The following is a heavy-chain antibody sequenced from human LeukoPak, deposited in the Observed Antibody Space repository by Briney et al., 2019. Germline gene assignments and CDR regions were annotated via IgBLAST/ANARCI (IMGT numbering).Heavy chain of an antibody. CDR1: GFTFSNYW. Sequence: GGSLRLSCAASGFTFSNYWMHWVRQVPGKGLVWVTRINDDGSATFYADSVKGRFTICRDNAKNTLFLQINSLRAEDTAVYYCARVLRYCSGGNCYSGGLGYMDVWGKGTTVTISS. CDR3: ARVLRYCSGGNCYSGGLGYMDV. J-gene: IGHJ6*03. CDR2: INDDGSAT. D-gene: IGHD2-15*01. V-gene: IGHV3-74*01.